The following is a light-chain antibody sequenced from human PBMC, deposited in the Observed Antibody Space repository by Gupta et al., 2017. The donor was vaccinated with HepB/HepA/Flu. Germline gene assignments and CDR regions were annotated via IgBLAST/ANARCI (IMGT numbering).Light chain of an antibody. V-gene: IGLV2-11*01. CDR1: SSDVGAYNH. CDR2: DVN. Sequence: SLTHPRSVIGPPGQSVTISRTGTSSDVGAYNHVSWYQHHPVNAHKILIYDVNQWPSGTPDRFSGSKSGNTATLTISGLQAEDEADYYCSSYAGPYTFVFGTGTKVTVL. CDR3: SSYAGPYTFV. J-gene: IGLJ1*01.